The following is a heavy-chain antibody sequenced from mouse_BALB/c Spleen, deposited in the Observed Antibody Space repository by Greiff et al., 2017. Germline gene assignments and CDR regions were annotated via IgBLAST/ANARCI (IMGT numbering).Heavy chain of an antibody. CDR2: IYPYNGGT. Sequence: VQLQQSGPELVKPGASVKISCKASGYTFTDYNMHWVKQSHGKSLEWIGYIYPYNGGTGYNQKFKSKATLTVDNSSSTAYMELRSLTSEDSAVYYCARGGYSYAMDYWGQGTSVTVSS. J-gene: IGHJ4*01. CDR1: GYTFTDYN. D-gene: IGHD2-3*01. CDR3: ARGGYSYAMDY. V-gene: IGHV1S29*02.